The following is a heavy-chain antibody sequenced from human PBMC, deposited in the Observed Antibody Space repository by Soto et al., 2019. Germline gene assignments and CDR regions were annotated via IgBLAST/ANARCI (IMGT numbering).Heavy chain of an antibody. CDR1: GFLFSPYL. CDR2: IKQDGREK. J-gene: IGHJ6*02. CDR3: AKGLGGSGWYSGYYGMDV. D-gene: IGHD6-19*01. V-gene: IGHV3-7*03. Sequence: RDLRVSCAASGFLFSPYLMSCVRQATGKGLEWVANIKQDGREKHYVDSVKGRFTISRDNSKNTLYLQMNSLRAEDTAVYYCAKGLGGSGWYSGYYGMDVWGQGATVTVSS.